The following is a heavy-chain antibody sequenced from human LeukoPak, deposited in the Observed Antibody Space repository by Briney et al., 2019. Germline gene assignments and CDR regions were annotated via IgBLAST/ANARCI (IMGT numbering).Heavy chain of an antibody. D-gene: IGHD2-2*01. V-gene: IGHV3-72*01. J-gene: IGHJ6*02. CDR2: TRNKANRYTT. CDR1: GFTFSDHY. Sequence: PGGSLRLSCAASGFTFSDHYMDWVRQAPGKGLEWVGRTRNKANRYTTEYAASVKGRFTISRDDSKNSLYLQMNSLKTEDTAVYYCTRASFRYCSSTSCSDYHGMDVWGQGTTVTVSS. CDR3: TRASFRYCSSTSCSDYHGMDV.